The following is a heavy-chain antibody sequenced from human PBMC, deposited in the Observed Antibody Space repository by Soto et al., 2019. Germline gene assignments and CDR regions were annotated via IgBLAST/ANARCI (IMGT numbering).Heavy chain of an antibody. CDR3: ARVCGGDCHYGMDV. CDR1: GGSISSGGYY. Sequence: SETLSLTCTVSGGSISSGGYYWSWIRQHPGKGLEWIGYIYYSGSTYYNPSLKSRVTISVDTSKNQFSLKLSSVTAADTAVYYCARVCGGDCHYGMDVWGQGTTVTSP. D-gene: IGHD2-21*02. V-gene: IGHV4-31*03. J-gene: IGHJ6*02. CDR2: IYYSGST.